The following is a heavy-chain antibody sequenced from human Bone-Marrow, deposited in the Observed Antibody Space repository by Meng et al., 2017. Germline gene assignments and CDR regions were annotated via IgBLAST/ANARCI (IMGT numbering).Heavy chain of an antibody. D-gene: IGHD3-3*01. CDR1: GGTFSSYA. V-gene: IGHV1-69*06. J-gene: IGHJ5*02. Sequence: SVKVSCKASGGTFSSYAISWVRQAPGQGLEWMGGIIPIFGTANYAQKFQGRVTITADKSTSTAYMELSSLRSEDTAEYYCARVPPLWAYQDYDFGGFDPWGHGNRVNGAS. CDR3: ARVPPLWAYQDYDFGGFDP. CDR2: IIPIFGTA.